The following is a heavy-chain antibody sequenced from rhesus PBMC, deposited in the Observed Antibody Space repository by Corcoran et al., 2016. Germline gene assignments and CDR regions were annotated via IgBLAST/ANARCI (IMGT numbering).Heavy chain of an antibody. V-gene: IGHV4-80*01. CDR2: INGNIGST. CDR1: GVSISGYW. CDR3: ANRRGNLVDAFDF. J-gene: IGHJ3*01. Sequence: QVQLQESGPGLVKPSETLSLTCAVSGVSISGYWWSWIRQPPGKGLEWFGEINGNIGSTFYNPSLKSRVTISKDASKNQFSLNLNSVTAADTAVYSCANRRGNLVDAFDFWGQGLRVTVSS. D-gene: IGHD1-44*01.